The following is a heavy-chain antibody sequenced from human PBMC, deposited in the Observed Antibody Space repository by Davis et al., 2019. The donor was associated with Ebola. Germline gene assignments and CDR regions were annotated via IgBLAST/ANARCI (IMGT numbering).Heavy chain of an antibody. Sequence: GESLKISCKVSGYTFTTYWIVWVRQMPGKGLECMGIIFPGDSDTRYSPSFQGQVTISADKSISTAYLQWSSLKASDTAMYYCARPAAPKTNDAFDIWGQGTMVTVSS. J-gene: IGHJ3*02. D-gene: IGHD2-15*01. CDR2: IFPGDSDT. V-gene: IGHV5-51*01. CDR1: GYTFTTYW. CDR3: ARPAAPKTNDAFDI.